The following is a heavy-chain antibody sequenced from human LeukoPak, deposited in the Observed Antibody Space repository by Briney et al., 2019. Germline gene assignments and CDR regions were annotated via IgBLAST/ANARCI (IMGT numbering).Heavy chain of an antibody. V-gene: IGHV4-61*02. D-gene: IGHD3-10*01. CDR1: GGSISSGSYY. J-gene: IGHJ3*01. CDR2: IYTSGST. CDR3: ARDRGDLNAFDF. Sequence: SQTLSLTCTVSGGSISSGSYYWSWIRQPAGKGLEWIGRIYTSGSTNYNPSLKSRVTISVDTSKNQFSLKLSSVTAADTAVYYCARDRGDLNAFDFWGQGTMVTVSS.